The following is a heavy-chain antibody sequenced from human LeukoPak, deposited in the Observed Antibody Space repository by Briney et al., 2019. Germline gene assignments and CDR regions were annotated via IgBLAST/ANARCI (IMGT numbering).Heavy chain of an antibody. Sequence: GGSLRLSCAASGFTVSSNYMSWVRQAPGKGLEWVSVIYSGGSTYYADSVKGRFTISRDNARNSLYLQMNSLRAEDTAVYYCAREGEWELPSFDYWGQGTLVTVSS. J-gene: IGHJ4*02. CDR1: GFTVSSNY. CDR3: AREGEWELPSFDY. D-gene: IGHD1-26*01. V-gene: IGHV3-53*01. CDR2: IYSGGST.